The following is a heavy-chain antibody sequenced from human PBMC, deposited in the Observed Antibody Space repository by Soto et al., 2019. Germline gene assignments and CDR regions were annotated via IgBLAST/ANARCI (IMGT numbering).Heavy chain of an antibody. CDR1: GVTFSSYA. D-gene: IGHD1-1*01. CDR2: IIPIFGTA. V-gene: IGHV1-69*01. Sequence: QVQLVQSGAEVKKPGSSVKVSCKASGVTFSSYAISWVRQAPGQGLEWMGGIIPIFGTANYAQKIQGRVTITADESTRTAYVELSSLRSEDTAVYYCARGGHWPVCYFDYWGQGTLVTVSS. J-gene: IGHJ4*02. CDR3: ARGGHWPVCYFDY.